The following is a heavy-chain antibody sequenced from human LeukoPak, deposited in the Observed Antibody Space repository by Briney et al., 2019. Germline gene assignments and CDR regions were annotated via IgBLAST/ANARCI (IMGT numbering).Heavy chain of an antibody. CDR3: ARGADYGDYVWTTGTDFDY. Sequence: QSGGSLRLSCAASGFTFSTYSMSWVRQAPGKGLEWVANIKQDGSEKYYVDSVKGRFTISRDNAKNSLYLQMNSLRAEDTAVYYCARGADYGDYVWTTGTDFDYWGQGTLVTVSS. CDR1: GFTFSTYS. D-gene: IGHD4-17*01. V-gene: IGHV3-7*01. J-gene: IGHJ4*02. CDR2: IKQDGSEK.